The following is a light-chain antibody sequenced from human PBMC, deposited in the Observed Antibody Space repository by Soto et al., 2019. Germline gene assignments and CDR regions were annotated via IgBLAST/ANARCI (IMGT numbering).Light chain of an antibody. CDR2: GAS. CDR1: QSVSSSY. Sequence: DIVLTQSPGTLSLSPGERATISCRASQSVSSSYLAWYQQKPGQAPRLLIYGASSRATGIPDRFSGSGSGTDFTLTISRLEPEDFAVYYCQQYGSSPLTFGVGTKVEIK. CDR3: QQYGSSPLT. J-gene: IGKJ4*01. V-gene: IGKV3-20*01.